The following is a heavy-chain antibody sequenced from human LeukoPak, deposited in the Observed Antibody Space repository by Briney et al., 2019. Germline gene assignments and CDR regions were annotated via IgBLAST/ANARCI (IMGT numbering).Heavy chain of an antibody. CDR1: GFTFSSYA. CDR2: ISGSGGST. D-gene: IGHD4-17*01. V-gene: IGHV3-23*01. CDR3: AKEIYGDSTGGRFQQ. Sequence: GGSLRLSCAASGFTFSSYAMSWVRQAPGKGLEWVSAISGSGGSTFYADSVKGRFTLSRDNSKNTLCLQMNSLRAEDTAVYYCAKEIYGDSTGGRFQQWGQGTLVTVSS. J-gene: IGHJ1*01.